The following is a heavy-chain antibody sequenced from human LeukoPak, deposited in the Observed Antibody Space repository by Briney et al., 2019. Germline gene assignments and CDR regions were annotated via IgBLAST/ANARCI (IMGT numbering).Heavy chain of an antibody. CDR3: ARDRGQWELFD. CDR1: GGSISSYY. V-gene: IGHV4-59*01. CDR2: IYYSGST. Sequence: TSETLSLTCTVSGGSISSYYWSWIRQPPGKGLEWIGYIYYSGSTNYNPSLKSRVTISVDTSKNQFSLKLSSVTAADTAVYYCARDRGQWELFDWGQGTLVTVSS. J-gene: IGHJ4*02. D-gene: IGHD1-26*01.